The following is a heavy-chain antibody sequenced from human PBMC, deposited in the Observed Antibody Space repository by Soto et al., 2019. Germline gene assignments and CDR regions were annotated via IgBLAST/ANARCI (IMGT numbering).Heavy chain of an antibody. Sequence: QVQLVQSGAEVKKPGAPVKVSCKAPGDTFTGYYMPWVRQAPGEGLEWMGRINPNGGGTNYAQKFQGRVTMTRDTSISTAYMELSRLYSDDTAVYYGARVDGSNAFDPWGQGTLVTVSS. CDR1: GDTFTGYY. V-gene: IGHV1-2*06. J-gene: IGHJ5*02. CDR3: ARVDGSNAFDP. CDR2: INPNGGGT. D-gene: IGHD3-10*01.